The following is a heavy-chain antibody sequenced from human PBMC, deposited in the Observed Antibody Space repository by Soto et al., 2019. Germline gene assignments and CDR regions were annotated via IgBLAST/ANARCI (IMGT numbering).Heavy chain of an antibody. D-gene: IGHD6-19*01. J-gene: IGHJ5*02. CDR1: GGTFSSYA. CDR2: IIPIFGTA. Sequence: SVKVSCKASGGTFSSYAISWVRQAPGQGLEWMGGIIPIFGTANYAQKFQGRVTITADESTSTAYMELSSLRSEDTAVYYCARAHPSLAYRSGWPKWFDPWGQGTMVTVS. V-gene: IGHV1-69*13. CDR3: ARAHPSLAYRSGWPKWFDP.